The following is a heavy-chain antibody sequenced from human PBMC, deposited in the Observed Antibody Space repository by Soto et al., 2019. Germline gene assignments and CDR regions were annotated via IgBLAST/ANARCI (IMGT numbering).Heavy chain of an antibody. D-gene: IGHD1-26*01. CDR2: FGGNFVTT. CDR1: GFTFNYHA. Sequence: LRLSCAASGFTFNYHAMHWVRQTPGEGLEWVSGFGGNFVTTLYADSVKGRFTISRDNSKNTLHLQMNSLRAEDTAMYYCVKEGRVGVEGFDFWGQGTLVTVSS. V-gene: IGHV3-23*01. J-gene: IGHJ4*02. CDR3: VKEGRVGVEGFDF.